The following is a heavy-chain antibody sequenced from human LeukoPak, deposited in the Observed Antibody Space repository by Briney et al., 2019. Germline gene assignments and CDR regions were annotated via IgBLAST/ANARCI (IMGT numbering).Heavy chain of an antibody. V-gene: IGHV4-59*01. CDR1: AGSLNNYY. CDR3: ARVGDWNDLVY. Sequence: KPSETLSLTCTVSAGSLNNYYWTWIRQSPGKGLEWIGYIFYTGGTNYNPSLKSRVTISVDTSKNQFSLNLNSVTTTDTAVYYCARVGDWNDLVYWGQGAPVAVSS. J-gene: IGHJ4*02. D-gene: IGHD1-1*01. CDR2: IFYTGGT.